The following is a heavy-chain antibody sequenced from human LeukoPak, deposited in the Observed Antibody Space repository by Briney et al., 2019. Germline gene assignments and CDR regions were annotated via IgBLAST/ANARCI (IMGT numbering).Heavy chain of an antibody. D-gene: IGHD2-21*02. Sequence: PSETLSLTCTVSGGSISSYYWSWIRQPPGKGLEWIGYIYYSGSTNYNPSLKSRVTISVDTSKNQFSLKLSSVTAADTAVYYCASEGPVVSGAFDIWGQGTMVTVSS. CDR1: GGSISSYY. J-gene: IGHJ3*02. CDR3: ASEGPVVSGAFDI. V-gene: IGHV4-59*01. CDR2: IYYSGST.